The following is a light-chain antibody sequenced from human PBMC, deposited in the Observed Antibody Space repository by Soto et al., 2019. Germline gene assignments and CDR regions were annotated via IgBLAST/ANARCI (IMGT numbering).Light chain of an antibody. Sequence: DSQLTQSPSTLAASVGDRVTITCRASQSISSWLAWYQQKPGKAPKLLIYDASNLESGVPSRFSGSGSGTDFTLTISSLQPDDFATYYCQQSNSYSRTFGQGTKVDI. CDR2: DAS. J-gene: IGKJ1*01. CDR3: QQSNSYSRT. CDR1: QSISSW. V-gene: IGKV1-5*01.